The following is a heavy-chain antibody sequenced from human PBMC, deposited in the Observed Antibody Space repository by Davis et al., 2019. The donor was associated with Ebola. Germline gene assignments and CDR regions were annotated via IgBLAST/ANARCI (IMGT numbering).Heavy chain of an antibody. J-gene: IGHJ2*01. CDR1: GFIASDKY. Sequence: GESLKTSCAASGFIASDKYMSWVRQAPGKGLEWVSVIYRVGRTYYADSVKGRFTISRDNSNNTVFLQMNSVRGDDTADYYCARHVYGDFWFFDLWGRGTRVTVSS. V-gene: IGHV3-53*01. CDR3: ARHVYGDFWFFDL. D-gene: IGHD4-17*01. CDR2: IYRVGRT.